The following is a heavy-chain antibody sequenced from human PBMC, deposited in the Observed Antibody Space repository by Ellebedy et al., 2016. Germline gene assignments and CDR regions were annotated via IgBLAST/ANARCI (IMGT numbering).Heavy chain of an antibody. CDR2: ITGDTGTT. CDR1: GFNLNNYA. Sequence: GGSLRLSCAASGFNLNNYAMTWIRQAAGEGLEWVSAITGDTGTTYYADSVKGRFTIFRDSSKNTLYLDMDSLRAEDTAIYYCAKCRHINGCLLDYWGQGTLVTVSS. J-gene: IGHJ4*02. V-gene: IGHV3-23*01. CDR3: AKCRHINGCLLDY. D-gene: IGHD6-19*01.